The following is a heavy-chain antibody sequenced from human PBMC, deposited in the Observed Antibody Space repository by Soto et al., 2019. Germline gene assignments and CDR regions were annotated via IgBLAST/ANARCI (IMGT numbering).Heavy chain of an antibody. CDR1: GASIRSYY. CDR3: ARHSLYGGPFDP. CDR2: VYTSDYT. Sequence: PSETLSLTCSVSGASIRSYYWHWIRQPPGKGLEWIGYVYTSDYTRYSSSLKSRVTISVDTSKNHVSLRLSSVTAADTAVYYCARHSLYGGPFDPWGQGTLVTVS. D-gene: IGHD3-10*01. V-gene: IGHV4-59*08. J-gene: IGHJ5*02.